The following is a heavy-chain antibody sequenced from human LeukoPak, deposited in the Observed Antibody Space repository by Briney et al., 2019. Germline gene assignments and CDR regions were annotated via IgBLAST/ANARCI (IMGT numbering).Heavy chain of an antibody. J-gene: IGHJ4*02. CDR1: GGSISSGSYY. D-gene: IGHD2-2*01. V-gene: IGHV4-61*02. Sequence: SQTLSLTCTVSGGSISSGSYYWSWIRQPAGKELEWIGRIYTSGSTNYNPSLKSRVAISLDTSKNQFSLKLSSVTAADTAVYYCARLSRYQPYYFDYWGQGTLVTVSS. CDR2: IYTSGST. CDR3: ARLSRYQPYYFDY.